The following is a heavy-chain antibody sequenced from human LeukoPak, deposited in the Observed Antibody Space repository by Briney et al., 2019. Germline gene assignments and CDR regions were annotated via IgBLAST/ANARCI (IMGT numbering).Heavy chain of an antibody. CDR3: ARWKPRSDALDV. Sequence: GGSLRLSCEASGFTFTTYSMTWVRQTPGEGLEWVSSISTRDTFINYAGSVKGRFTISRDNAKNSLFLQMTSLRAEDTAMYYCARWKPRSDALDVWGKGTMVMVSS. CDR2: ISTRDTFI. V-gene: IGHV3-21*01. D-gene: IGHD1-1*01. CDR1: GFTFTTYS. J-gene: IGHJ3*01.